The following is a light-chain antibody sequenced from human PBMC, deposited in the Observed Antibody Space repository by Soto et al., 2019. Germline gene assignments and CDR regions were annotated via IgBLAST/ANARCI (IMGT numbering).Light chain of an antibody. CDR1: QGISTW. J-gene: IGKJ2*01. CDR3: QQANSLPYT. CDR2: GES. Sequence: DIQMTQSPSSVSASVGDRVTITCRASQGISTWLAWYQQKSGKAPKLLIYGESSLQSGVPSRFSGSGSGTEFTLTISSLQPEDSATYYCQQANSLPYTFGQGTKLEIK. V-gene: IGKV1-12*01.